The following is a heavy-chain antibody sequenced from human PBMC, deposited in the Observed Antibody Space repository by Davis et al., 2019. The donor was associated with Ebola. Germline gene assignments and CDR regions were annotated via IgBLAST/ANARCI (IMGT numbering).Heavy chain of an antibody. V-gene: IGHV1-2*06. Sequence: ASVKVSCKASGYTFTDYNIHWMRQAPGQGLEWMGRIISNSGGTNYAQKFQGRVTMTRDTSISTAYMELSSLRYDDTADYYCARGHNYAHEYWGQGTLVTVSS. CDR3: ARGHNYAHEY. CDR1: GYTFTDYN. CDR2: IISNSGGT. J-gene: IGHJ4*02. D-gene: IGHD4-11*01.